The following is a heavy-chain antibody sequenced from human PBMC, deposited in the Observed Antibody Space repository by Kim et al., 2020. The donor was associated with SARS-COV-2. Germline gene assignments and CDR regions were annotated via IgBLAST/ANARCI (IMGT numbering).Heavy chain of an antibody. V-gene: IGHV3-21*01. Sequence: GGSLRLSCAASGFTFSGYNMNWVRQASGKGLEWVGSIRSKSSHLAYTYAVKVRGTLTIDSADSSPQLYMNSLRLETAAAYECTRSRVRGNSCQSPDFFD. J-gene: IGHJ4*01. CDR1: GFTFSGYN. CDR3: TRSRVRGNSCQSPDFFD. CDR2: IRSKSSHL. D-gene: IGHD2-15*01.